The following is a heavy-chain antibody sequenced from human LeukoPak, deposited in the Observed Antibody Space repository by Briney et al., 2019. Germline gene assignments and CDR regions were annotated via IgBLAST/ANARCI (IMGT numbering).Heavy chain of an antibody. J-gene: IGHJ4*02. CDR1: GFTFSTHW. Sequence: PGGSLSLSCAASGFTFSTHWVSWARPAPEKGLEWVAKIKQDESEKYYMDSVKGRFTISRDNAKNSLSLQMSSLRADGTAVYYCARVGRDSKYGYFDFWGQGTLVTVSS. CDR2: IKQDESEK. CDR3: ARVGRDSKYGYFDF. V-gene: IGHV3-7*01. D-gene: IGHD2-21*02.